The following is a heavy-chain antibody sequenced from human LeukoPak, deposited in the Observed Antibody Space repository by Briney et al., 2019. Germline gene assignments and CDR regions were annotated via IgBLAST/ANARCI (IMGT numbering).Heavy chain of an antibody. V-gene: IGHV4-39*07. J-gene: IGHJ4*01. CDR3: ARDAYDSSGYSFDY. CDR1: GGSISSSSYY. CDR2: IYHSGKT. D-gene: IGHD3-22*01. Sequence: PSETLSLTCTVSGGSISSSSYYWGWIRQPPGKGLEWIGSIYHSGKTNYNPSLKSRVTISVDKSKNQISLKLSSVTAADTAVYYCARDAYDSSGYSFDYWGHGTLVTVSS.